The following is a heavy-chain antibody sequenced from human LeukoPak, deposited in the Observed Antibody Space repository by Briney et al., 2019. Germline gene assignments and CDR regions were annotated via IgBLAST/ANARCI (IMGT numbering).Heavy chain of an antibody. D-gene: IGHD3-22*01. CDR3: SRSAYYDGSGNFYDY. CDR1: GFTFSSYW. V-gene: IGHV3-74*01. CDR2: ISDGGSTT. Sequence: GGSLRLSCAASGFTFSSYWMHWVRQAPGKGLVWVSRISDGGSTTTYADSVKGRFTISRDNAKNTLYLQMNGLRAEDTAVYYCSRSAYYDGSGNFYDYWGQGTLVTVSS. J-gene: IGHJ4*02.